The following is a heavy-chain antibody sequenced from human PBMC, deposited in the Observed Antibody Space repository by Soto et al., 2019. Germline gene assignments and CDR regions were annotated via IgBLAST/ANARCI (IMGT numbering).Heavy chain of an antibody. D-gene: IGHD1-26*01. CDR1: GSSDRKYA. CDR3: ARDLARSGSYFDH. V-gene: IGHV1-69*01. CDR2: INPFYDTT. J-gene: IGHJ4*02. Sequence: QVHLVQSWAEVKKPGSSVKVSCRTSGSSDRKYAIGWVRQAPGQGLEWMGLINPFYDTTNYAQKFQGRVTITADQATGTSYLEVSSLRSEDTAVYYCARDLARSGSYFDHWGQGTLVTVSS.